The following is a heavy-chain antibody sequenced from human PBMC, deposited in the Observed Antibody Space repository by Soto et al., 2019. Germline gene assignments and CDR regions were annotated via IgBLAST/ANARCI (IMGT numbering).Heavy chain of an antibody. CDR2: ISNSGRIT. V-gene: IGHV3-11*01. J-gene: IGHJ4*02. CDR3: ARDHGGGGLTLEY. D-gene: IGHD3-16*01. CDR1: GFIFSDYY. Sequence: DLEESGGGLVKPGGSLRLSCTASGFIFSDYYMSWIRQAPGKGLEWVSDISNSGRITHHADSVEGRFTISRYTAKDSLYLQMNSLRPEDSAIYYCARDHGGGGLTLEYWGQGTLVTVSS.